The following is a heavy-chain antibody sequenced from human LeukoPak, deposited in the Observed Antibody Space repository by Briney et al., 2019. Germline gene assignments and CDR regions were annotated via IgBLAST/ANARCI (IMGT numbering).Heavy chain of an antibody. J-gene: IGHJ3*02. V-gene: IGHV3-21*01. D-gene: IGHD3-10*01. Sequence: GGSLRLSCAASGFTFSSYSMNWVRQAPGKGLEWASSISSSSSYIYYADSVKGRFTISRDNAKNSLYLQMNSLRAEDTAVYYCARDLNDYYGSGSYCDAFDIWGQGTMVTVSS. CDR1: GFTFSSYS. CDR3: ARDLNDYYGSGSYCDAFDI. CDR2: ISSSSSYI.